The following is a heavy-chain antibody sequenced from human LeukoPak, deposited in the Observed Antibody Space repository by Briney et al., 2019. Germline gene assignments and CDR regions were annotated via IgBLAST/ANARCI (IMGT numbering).Heavy chain of an antibody. V-gene: IGHV4-34*01. CDR1: GGSFSGYY. CDR3: ARRTHYYGSGSFPFQH. Sequence: SETLSLTCAVYGGSFSGYYWSWIRQPPGKGLEWIGEINHSGSTNHNPSLKSRVTISVDTSKNQFSLKLSSVTAADTAVYYCARRTHYYGSGSFPFQHWGQGTLVTVSS. J-gene: IGHJ1*01. CDR2: INHSGST. D-gene: IGHD3-10*01.